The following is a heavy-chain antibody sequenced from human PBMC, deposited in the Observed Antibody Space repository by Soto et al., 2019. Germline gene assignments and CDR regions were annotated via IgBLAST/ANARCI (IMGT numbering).Heavy chain of an antibody. CDR2: IYYSGST. Sequence: PSETLSLTFIVSGGSISNYYWSWIRQPPGKGLEWIGYIYYSGSTNYNPSLTSRVTISVDTSKNQFSLKLSSVTAADTAVYYCERHRYSYGVYYFDYWGEGTLVTVS. J-gene: IGHJ4*02. CDR3: ERHRYSYGVYYFDY. V-gene: IGHV4-59*08. D-gene: IGHD5-18*01. CDR1: GGSISNYY.